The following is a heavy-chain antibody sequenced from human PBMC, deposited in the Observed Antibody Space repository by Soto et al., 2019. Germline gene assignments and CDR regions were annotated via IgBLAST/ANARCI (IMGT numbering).Heavy chain of an antibody. CDR2: AYHNGLT. V-gene: IGHV4-4*02. CDR1: GDSVTTNNW. CDR3: ASDADVPGESDRFHY. J-gene: IGHJ4*02. Sequence: PSETLSLTCAVSGDSVTTNNWWSWVRQAPGKGLEWIGEAYHNGLTNYNPSLKSRVTMSVDTSKNQFSLKLTSVTAADTAIYYCASDADVPGESDRFHYWGQGTLVTVSS.